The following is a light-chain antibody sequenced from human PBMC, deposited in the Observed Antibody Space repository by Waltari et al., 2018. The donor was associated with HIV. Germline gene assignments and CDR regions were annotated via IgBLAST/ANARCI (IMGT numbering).Light chain of an antibody. Sequence: SYDLTQPPSVSVSSGQTATVTCSGVNLGHKYVSWYQQRSGQSPVLVIYQDTKRPPGIPELFFGSTSENTATLTINETQPLDEAHYSCQAWDSGTIVFGGGTSLTVL. CDR2: QDT. J-gene: IGLJ3*02. V-gene: IGLV3-1*01. CDR1: NLGHKY. CDR3: QAWDSGTIV.